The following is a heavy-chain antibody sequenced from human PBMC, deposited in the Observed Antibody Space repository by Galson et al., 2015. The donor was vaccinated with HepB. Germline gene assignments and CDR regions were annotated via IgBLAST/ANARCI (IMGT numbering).Heavy chain of an antibody. D-gene: IGHD3-3*01. CDR3: ATIRTIFETLTNYGMDV. CDR1: GYTFTSYG. V-gene: IGHV1-18*04. J-gene: IGHJ6*02. Sequence: SVKVSCKASGYTFTSYGISWVRQAPGQGLEWMGWISAYNGNTNYAQKLQGRVTMTEDTSTDTAYMELSSLRSEDTAVYYCATIRTIFETLTNYGMDVWGQGTTVTVSS. CDR2: ISAYNGNT.